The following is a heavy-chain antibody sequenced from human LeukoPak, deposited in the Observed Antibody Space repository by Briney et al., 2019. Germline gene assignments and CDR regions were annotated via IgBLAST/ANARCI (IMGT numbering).Heavy chain of an antibody. V-gene: IGHV4-38-2*01. CDR3: ARRVGSGTYYSFDY. D-gene: IGHD3-10*01. CDR1: GYSISSGYY. CDR2: VYHSGST. J-gene: IGHJ4*02. Sequence: SETLSLTCAVSGYSISSGYYWDWIRPPPGKGLEWIGSVYHSGSTYYNPSLKSRVLMSLDTSKNHFSLKLSSVTAADTAVYYCARRVGSGTYYSFDYWGQGTLVTVSS.